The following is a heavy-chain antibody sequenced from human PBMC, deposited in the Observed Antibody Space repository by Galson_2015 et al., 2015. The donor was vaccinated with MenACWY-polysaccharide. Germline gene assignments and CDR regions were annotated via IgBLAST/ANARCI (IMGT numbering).Heavy chain of an antibody. D-gene: IGHD3-10*01. CDR1: GFTFSNFW. J-gene: IGHJ4*02. CDR3: ARERWVRGVFFDQ. CDR2: IKQDGSEK. Sequence: SLRISCAASGFTFSNFWMSWVRQAPGKELVWVASIKQDGSEKYLVDSVKGRFNISRDNAEHSLLLQMNSLRAEDTAVYYCARERWVRGVFFDQWGQATLVTVSS. V-gene: IGHV3-7*01.